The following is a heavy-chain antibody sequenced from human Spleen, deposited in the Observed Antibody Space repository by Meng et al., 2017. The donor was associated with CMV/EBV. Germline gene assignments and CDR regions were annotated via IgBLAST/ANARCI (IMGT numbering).Heavy chain of an antibody. Sequence: LTCTVSGGSISSGDYYWSWIRQPPGKGLEWIGFIYYSGGTYYNPPLKSRVTISVDTSKNQFSLKLTSVTAADTAVYHCARDRRGWFDPWGQGTLVTVSS. V-gene: IGHV4-30-4*08. CDR3: ARDRRGWFDP. J-gene: IGHJ5*02. CDR2: IYYSGGT. CDR1: GGSISSGDYY.